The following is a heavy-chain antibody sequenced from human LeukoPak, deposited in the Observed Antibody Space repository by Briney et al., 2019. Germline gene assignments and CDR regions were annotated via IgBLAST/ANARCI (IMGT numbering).Heavy chain of an antibody. V-gene: IGHV1-2*02. CDR2: INPNSGGT. D-gene: IGHD3-10*01. CDR3: ARGYRITPFFGMDV. Sequence: ASVKVSCKASGYTFTGYYMHWVRQAPGQGLEWMGWINPNSGGTNYAQKFQGRVTMTRDTSISTAYMELCRLRSDDTAVYYCARGYRITPFFGMDVWGQGTTVTVSS. CDR1: GYTFTGYY. J-gene: IGHJ6*02.